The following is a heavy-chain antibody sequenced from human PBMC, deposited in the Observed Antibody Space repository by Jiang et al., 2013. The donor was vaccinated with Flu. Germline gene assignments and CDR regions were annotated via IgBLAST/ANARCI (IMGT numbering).Heavy chain of an antibody. V-gene: IGHV1-69*01. D-gene: IGHD6-6*01. CDR2: IVSIAGTA. J-gene: IGHJ4*02. Sequence: PGSSVKVSCKVSGGTFSTYSFSWVRQAPGKGLEWMGGIVSIAGTADYAEKFLGRITITADESTRTVNLELSSLKSDDTAVYYCARDGTSHSSSSWLIEVGGEKRFDSWGQGTLVTVSS. CDR1: GGTFSTYS. CDR3: ARDGTSHSSSSWLIEVGGEKRFDS.